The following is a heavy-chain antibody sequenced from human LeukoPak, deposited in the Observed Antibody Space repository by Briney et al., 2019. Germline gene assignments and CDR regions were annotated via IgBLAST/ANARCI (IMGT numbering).Heavy chain of an antibody. D-gene: IGHD3-10*01. CDR3: AMYYDGSGSADY. Sequence: GGALRLSWAATGFTFRSYSMNWVRQAPGKGLEWVSSISSSSSYIYSADSVKGRFTISRDNAKNSLYLQMNRLRAEETAVYYCAMYYDGSGSADYWGQGTMVSVCS. CDR1: GFTFRSYS. CDR2: ISSSSSYI. V-gene: IGHV3-21*01. J-gene: IGHJ4*02.